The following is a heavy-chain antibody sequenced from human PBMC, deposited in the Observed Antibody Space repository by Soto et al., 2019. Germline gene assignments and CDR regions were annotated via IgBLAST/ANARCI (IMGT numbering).Heavy chain of an antibody. J-gene: IGHJ4*02. V-gene: IGHV4-4*02. CDR2: IYHSGST. CDR3: ASYQDIAAAGIWYFDS. Sequence: QVQLQESGPGLVKPSGTLSLTCAVSSGSINSNNWWTWVRQPPGKGLEWMGEIYHSGSTNYNPSLKSRVTISVDKSKNQFSLKLTSVTAADTAVYYCASYQDIAAAGIWYFDSWGQGTLVTVSS. CDR1: SGSINSNNW. D-gene: IGHD6-13*01.